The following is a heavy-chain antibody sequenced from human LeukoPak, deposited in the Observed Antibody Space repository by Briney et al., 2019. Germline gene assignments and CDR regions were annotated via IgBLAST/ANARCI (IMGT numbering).Heavy chain of an antibody. D-gene: IGHD5-12*01. CDR1: GFTFDDYT. V-gene: IGHV3-43*01. CDR2: ISWDGGST. J-gene: IGHJ4*02. CDR3: AKDLSTVATPKIFDY. Sequence: HSGGSLRLSCAASGFTFDDYTMHWVRQAPGKGLEWVSLISWDGGSTYYADSVKGRFTISRDNSKNSLYLQMNSLRAEDTAVYYCAKDLSTVATPKIFDYWGQGTLVTVSS.